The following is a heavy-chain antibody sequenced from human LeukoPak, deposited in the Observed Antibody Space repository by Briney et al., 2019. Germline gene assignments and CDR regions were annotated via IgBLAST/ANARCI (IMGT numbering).Heavy chain of an antibody. Sequence: GSLRLSCAASGFTFSSYWMHWVRQAPGKELVWVSRINSDGSSTSYADSVKGRFTISRDNAKNTLYLQMNSLRAEDTAVYYCARDRYYYDRFYMDVWGKGTTVTISS. CDR3: ARDRYYYDRFYMDV. CDR1: GFTFSSYW. D-gene: IGHD3-10*02. CDR2: INSDGSST. V-gene: IGHV3-74*01. J-gene: IGHJ6*03.